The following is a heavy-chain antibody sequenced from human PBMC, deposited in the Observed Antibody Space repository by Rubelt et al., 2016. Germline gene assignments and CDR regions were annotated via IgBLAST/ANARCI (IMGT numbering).Heavy chain of an antibody. CDR3: ARTKTVEMATIPLAY. V-gene: IGHV1-46*01. CDR2: INPSGGST. J-gene: IGHJ4*02. D-gene: IGHD5-24*01. Sequence: QVQLVQSGAEVKKPESSVKVSCKASGYTLTRYSIHWVRQTPGQGLEWMGIINPSGGSTSYAQKFQGRVTMTRDTSTSTVYMELSSLRSEDTAVYYCARTKTVEMATIPLAYWGQGTLVTVSS. CDR1: GYTLTRYS.